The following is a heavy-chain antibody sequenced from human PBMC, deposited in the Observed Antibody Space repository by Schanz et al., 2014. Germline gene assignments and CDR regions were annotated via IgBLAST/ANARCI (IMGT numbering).Heavy chain of an antibody. J-gene: IGHJ2*01. D-gene: IGHD2-21*02. V-gene: IGHV3-23*04. Sequence: EVQLVQSGGGLVQPGGSLRLSCAASGFTFSSHWMHWVRQDPGKGLEWVAAVSSRSDEIKYADSVRGRFTISRDNSRSTMYLQMNSLRAEDTAVYFCAKDLGVDCGDGCFNWYFDLWGRGTLVTVSS. CDR3: AKDLGVDCGDGCFNWYFDL. CDR1: GFTFSSHW. CDR2: VSSRSDEI.